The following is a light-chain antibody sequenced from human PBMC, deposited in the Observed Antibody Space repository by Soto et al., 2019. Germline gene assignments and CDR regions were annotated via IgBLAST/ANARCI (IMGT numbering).Light chain of an antibody. CDR2: AAS. J-gene: IGKJ1*01. CDR3: QQSYSTPWT. Sequence: DIQMTQSPSSLSASVGDRVTITCRASQSISSYLNWYQQKPGKAPKLLIYAASSLQSGVPSRFSRSGSGTDFTLTISSLQPEEFSTYYCQQSYSTPWTFGQGTKVEIK. CDR1: QSISSY. V-gene: IGKV1-39*01.